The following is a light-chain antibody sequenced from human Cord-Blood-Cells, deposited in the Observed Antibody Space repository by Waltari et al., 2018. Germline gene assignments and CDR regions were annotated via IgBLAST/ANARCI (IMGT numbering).Light chain of an antibody. V-gene: IGLV2-11*01. Sequence: QSALTQPRPVSGSPGQSVTISCTGTSTAVGGYNYVSWYQQHPGKAPKLMICDVSKRPSGVPDRFSGSKSGNTASLTISGLQAEDEADYYCCSYASSSWVFGGGTKLTVL. CDR2: DVS. J-gene: IGLJ3*02. CDR3: CSYASSSWV. CDR1: STAVGGYNY.